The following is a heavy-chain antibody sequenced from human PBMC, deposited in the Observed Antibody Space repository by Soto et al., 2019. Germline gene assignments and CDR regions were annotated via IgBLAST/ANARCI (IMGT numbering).Heavy chain of an antibody. Sequence: GWSLRLSCSASVFTFTSYSMNWFRQAPGKGLEWVSSISSTTNYIYYGDSMKGRFTISRDNAKNSLYLEMNSLRAEDTAVYYCARESEDLTSNFDYWGQGTLVTVSS. J-gene: IGHJ4*02. V-gene: IGHV3-21*06. CDR3: ARESEDLTSNFDY. CDR1: VFTFTSYS. CDR2: ISSTTNYI.